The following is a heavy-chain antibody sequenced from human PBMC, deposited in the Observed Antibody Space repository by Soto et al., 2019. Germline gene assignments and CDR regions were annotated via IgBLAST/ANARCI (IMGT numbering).Heavy chain of an antibody. CDR2: INPNSGGT. D-gene: IGHD5-12*01. CDR1: GYTFTGYY. CDR3: ARAYRGYDWNYYYYYMDV. Sequence: ASVKVSCKASGYTFTGYYMHWVRQAPGQGLEWMGWINPNSGGTNYAQKFQGWVTMTRDTSISTAYMELSRLRSDDTAVYYCARAYRGYDWNYYYYYMDVWGKGTTVTVSS. V-gene: IGHV1-2*04. J-gene: IGHJ6*03.